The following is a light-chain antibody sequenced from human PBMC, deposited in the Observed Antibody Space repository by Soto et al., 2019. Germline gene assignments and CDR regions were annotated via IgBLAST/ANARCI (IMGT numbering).Light chain of an antibody. CDR3: HQYNHWLTWT. V-gene: IGKV3-11*01. CDR1: QSVSNNY. Sequence: IVVNQSPATLSLSPGERATLSCRAIQSVSNNYLAWYQQKPGQAPRLLIYDASNRATGIPARFSGSGSGTDFTLTISSLEPEDFAVYYCHQYNHWLTWTFGQGTKVDIK. J-gene: IGKJ1*01. CDR2: DAS.